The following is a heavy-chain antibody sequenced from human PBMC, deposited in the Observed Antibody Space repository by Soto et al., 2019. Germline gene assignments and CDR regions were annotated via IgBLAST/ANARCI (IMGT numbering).Heavy chain of an antibody. Sequence: SETLSLTCTVSGGSISSSSYYWGWIRQPPGKGLEWIGSIYYSGSTYYNPSLKSRVTISVDTSKNQFSLKLSSVTAADTAVYYCARHYSAYSSSDWFDPWGHGTLVTVSS. CDR3: ARHYSAYSSSDWFDP. CDR1: GGSISSSSYY. V-gene: IGHV4-39*01. J-gene: IGHJ5*02. CDR2: IYYSGST. D-gene: IGHD6-6*01.